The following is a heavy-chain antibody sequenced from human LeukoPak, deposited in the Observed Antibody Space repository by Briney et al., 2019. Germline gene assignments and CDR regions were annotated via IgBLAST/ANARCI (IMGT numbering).Heavy chain of an antibody. CDR2: VYPGDSAT. D-gene: IGHD3/OR15-3a*01. CDR3: VRFAYGSDFFPGHY. CDR1: GYIFANYW. J-gene: IGHJ4*02. V-gene: IGHV5-51*01. Sequence: GESLKISCKGSGYIFANYWIGWVRQIPGKGLEWMGIVYPGDSATRYSPSFQGQVTISADRSITTAYLQWSSLKASDTAMYYCVRFAYGSDFFPGHYWGQGTRVTVSS.